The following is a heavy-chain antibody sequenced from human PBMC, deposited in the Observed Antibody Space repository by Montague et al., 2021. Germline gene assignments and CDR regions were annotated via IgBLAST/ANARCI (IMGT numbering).Heavy chain of an antibody. D-gene: IGHD6-19*01. J-gene: IGHJ4*02. Sequence: SLRLSCAASGFTFRSYAMSWVRQSAGKGLEWVSTITASGATTYYEDSVKGRFTISRDNSKNTLYLHMNSLRAEDTAIYFCANARVAVAGAEDYWGQGALVTVSS. CDR2: ITASGATT. CDR1: GFTFRSYA. V-gene: IGHV3-23*01. CDR3: ANARVAVAGAEDY.